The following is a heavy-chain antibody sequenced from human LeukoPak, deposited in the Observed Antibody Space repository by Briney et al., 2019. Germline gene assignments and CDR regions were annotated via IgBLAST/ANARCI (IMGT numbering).Heavy chain of an antibody. CDR1: SGAITGYY. CDR3: ARSPPIATTGGWFDP. V-gene: IGHV4-39*07. CDR2: IFNSGNT. J-gene: IGHJ5*02. D-gene: IGHD6-13*01. Sequence: SETLSLTCTVSSGAITGYYWGWIRQPPGKGLEWIGSIFNSGNTYYSPSLKNRVTISLDTSKNQFSLRLNSVTAADTAVYFCARSPPIATTGGWFDPWGQGTLVTVSS.